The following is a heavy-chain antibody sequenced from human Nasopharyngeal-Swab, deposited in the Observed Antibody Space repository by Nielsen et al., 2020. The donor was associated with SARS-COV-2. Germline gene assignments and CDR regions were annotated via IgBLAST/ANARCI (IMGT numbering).Heavy chain of an antibody. CDR2: IWYDGSNK. V-gene: IGHV3-33*01. CDR1: GFTFSSYG. CDR3: ARVRSLAGHDAFDI. J-gene: IGHJ3*02. Sequence: GGSLRLSCAASGFTFSSYGMHWVRQAPGKGLEWVAVIWYDGSNKYYADSVKGRFTISRDNSKNTLYLQMNSLRVDDTAVYYCARVRSLAGHDAFDIWGQGTMVTVSS. D-gene: IGHD1-26*01.